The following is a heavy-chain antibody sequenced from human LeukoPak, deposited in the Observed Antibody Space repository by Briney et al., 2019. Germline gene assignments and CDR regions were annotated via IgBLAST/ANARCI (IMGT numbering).Heavy chain of an antibody. V-gene: IGHV1-69*13. CDR3: TRDVTVTTNAFDT. CDR2: IIPIVGTA. CDR1: GGTFSIFA. D-gene: IGHD4-17*01. Sequence: SVKVSCKVSGGTFSIFAISWVRQAPGQGLEWMGGIIPIVGTAHYASKFQDRVTIAADESASTVSMELSSLRSEDTAVYYCTRDVTVTTNAFDTWGQGTMVTVSS. J-gene: IGHJ3*02.